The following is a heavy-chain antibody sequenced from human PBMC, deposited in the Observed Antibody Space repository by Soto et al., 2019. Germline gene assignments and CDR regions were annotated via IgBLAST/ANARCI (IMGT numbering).Heavy chain of an antibody. V-gene: IGHV1-18*01. CDR2: ISPFNGNI. CDR1: GYTFRNYG. CDR3: AKEEDSQALDF. J-gene: IGHJ4*02. Sequence: ASVKVSCKASGYTFRNYGISWVRQAPGQGLEWMGWISPFNGNIKFGQKFQGRVTMTTDTSTSIAYMELTSLRSDDTAVYYCAKEEDSQALDFWGQGTLVTVSS.